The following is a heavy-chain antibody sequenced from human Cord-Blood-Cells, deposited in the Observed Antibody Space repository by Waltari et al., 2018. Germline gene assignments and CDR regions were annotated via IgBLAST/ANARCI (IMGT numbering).Heavy chain of an antibody. CDR1: AGTFSRVA. V-gene: IGHV1-69*01. CDR3: ARGGYCSSTSCYTRGWYFDL. D-gene: IGHD2-2*02. J-gene: IGHJ2*01. CDR2: CICIVGTA. Sequence: VHQVQSGCEGKKPGSSVKVSCKAAAGTFSRVAISSVRKAPGHGFDCMGGCICIVGTANYAKKFEGRGTITADESTSTAYMELSSLRSEDTAVYYCARGGYCSSTSCYTRGWYFDLWGRGTLVTVSS.